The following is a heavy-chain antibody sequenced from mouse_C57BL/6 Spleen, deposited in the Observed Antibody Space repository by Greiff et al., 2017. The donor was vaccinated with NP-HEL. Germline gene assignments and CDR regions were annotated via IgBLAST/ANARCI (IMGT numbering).Heavy chain of an antibody. D-gene: IGHD2-2*01. V-gene: IGHV3-6*01. Sequence: EVQLQQSGPGLVKPSQSLSLTCSVTGYSITSGYYWNWIRQFPGNKLEWMGYRSYDGSNNYNPSLKNRISITRDTSKNQFFLKLNSVTTEDTATYYCARGGYPWYFDVWGTGTTVTVSS. CDR2: RSYDGSN. J-gene: IGHJ1*03. CDR1: GYSITSGYY. CDR3: ARGGYPWYFDV.